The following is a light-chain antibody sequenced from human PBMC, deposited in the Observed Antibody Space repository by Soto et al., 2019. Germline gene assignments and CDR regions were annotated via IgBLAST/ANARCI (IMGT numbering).Light chain of an antibody. Sequence: EIVLTQSQSNLYLSPGERATLSCRASQSVRSSYLAWYPQKPGQAPRLLISGASSRATGIPDRFSGSVSGTDFTLAISRLEPEDFAVYYCHQYGGSSWTFGQGTKVEIK. CDR1: QSVRSSY. CDR2: GAS. V-gene: IGKV3-20*01. CDR3: HQYGGSSWT. J-gene: IGKJ1*01.